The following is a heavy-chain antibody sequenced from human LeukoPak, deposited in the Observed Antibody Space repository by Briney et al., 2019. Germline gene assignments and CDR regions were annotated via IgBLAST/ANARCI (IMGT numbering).Heavy chain of an antibody. CDR2: INHSGST. J-gene: IGHJ4*02. Sequence: SETLSLICAVYGGSFSGYYWSWIRQPPGKGLEWIGEINHSGSTNYNPSLKSRVTISVDTSKNQFSLKLSSVTAADTAVYYCARARIAARPGYFDYWGQGTLVTVSS. D-gene: IGHD6-6*01. CDR3: ARARIAARPGYFDY. CDR1: GGSFSGYY. V-gene: IGHV4-34*01.